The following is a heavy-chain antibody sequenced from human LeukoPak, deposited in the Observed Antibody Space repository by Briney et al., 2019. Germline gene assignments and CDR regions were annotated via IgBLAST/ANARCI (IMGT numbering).Heavy chain of an antibody. D-gene: IGHD4-17*01. CDR2: IYYSGST. CDR1: GGSISSGGYY. Sequence: KPSQTLSLTCTVSGGSISSGGYYWSWIRQHPGKGLEWIGYIYYSGSTYYNPSLKSRATISVDTSKNQFSLKLSSVTAADTAVYYCARENGDYGDFDYWGQGTLVTISS. V-gene: IGHV4-31*03. J-gene: IGHJ4*02. CDR3: ARENGDYGDFDY.